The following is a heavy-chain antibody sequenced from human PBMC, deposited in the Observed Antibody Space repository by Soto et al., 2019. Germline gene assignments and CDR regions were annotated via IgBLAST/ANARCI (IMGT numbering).Heavy chain of an antibody. V-gene: IGHV4-59*01. CDR3: ARGHQXGVDRPFDC. Sequence: SETLSLTCTVSGGSIGSYYWXWIRQPPGKGLEWIGYIFYSGGTNSNPSRKSRVTISVDTSKNQFSLKLRSVTAADTAVYYCARGHQXGVDRPFDCWGQGTLVTVSS. CDR2: IFYSGGT. CDR1: GGSIGSYY. J-gene: IGHJ4*02. D-gene: IGHD3-3*01.